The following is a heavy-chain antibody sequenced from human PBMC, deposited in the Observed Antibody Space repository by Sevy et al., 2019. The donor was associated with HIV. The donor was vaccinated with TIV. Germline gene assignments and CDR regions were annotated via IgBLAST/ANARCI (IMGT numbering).Heavy chain of an antibody. V-gene: IGHV3-30*18. CDR3: ANAYSGSYSHSYLYDLDV. CDR2: ISHDGINE. Sequence: GGSLRLSCIGSGFSFSYYGIHWVRQAPGKGLDWVALISHDGINEYYADSVKGRFTISRDNSKNPVYLEMNSLRNEDTAIYFCANAYSGSYSHSYLYDLDVWGQGTTVTFSS. J-gene: IGHJ6*02. D-gene: IGHD1-26*01. CDR1: GFSFSYYG.